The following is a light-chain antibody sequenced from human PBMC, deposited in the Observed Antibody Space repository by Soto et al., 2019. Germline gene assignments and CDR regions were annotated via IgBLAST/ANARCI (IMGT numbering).Light chain of an antibody. Sequence: DIQMTQSPSTLSASVGDRVTITCRASQSSSSWLAWYQQKPGKAPKLLIYDASSLESGVPSRFSGSGSGTEFTLTISSLQPDDFATYYCLQYNSYPYTFGQGTKLEIK. CDR1: QSSSSW. CDR2: DAS. V-gene: IGKV1-5*01. J-gene: IGKJ2*01. CDR3: LQYNSYPYT.